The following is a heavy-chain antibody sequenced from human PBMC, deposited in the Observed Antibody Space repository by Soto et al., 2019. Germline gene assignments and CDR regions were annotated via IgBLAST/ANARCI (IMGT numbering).Heavy chain of an antibody. CDR1: GFTFSSYD. D-gene: IGHD2-2*01. CDR3: AKKYPGTRPFDY. J-gene: IGHJ4*02. CDR2: IGTNSDT. V-gene: IGHV3-23*01. Sequence: EVQLLESGGGLVQPGGSLRLSCAASGFTFSSYDMNWVRQAPGKGLEWVSAIGTNSDTYYADSVKGRFTISRDNFNTTLDLQMNSLRAEDTALYYCAKKYPGTRPFDYWGQGTLVTVSS.